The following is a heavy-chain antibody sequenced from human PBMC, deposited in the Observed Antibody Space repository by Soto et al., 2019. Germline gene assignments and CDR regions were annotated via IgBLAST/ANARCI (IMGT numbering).Heavy chain of an antibody. CDR3: ARAQYSSSWYKTDY. Sequence: TLSLTCTVSGGSISSGGYYWSWIRQHPGKGLEWIGYIYYSGSTYYNPSLKSRVTISVDASKNQFSLKLSSVTAADTAVYYCARAQYSSSWYKTDYWGQGTLVTVSS. D-gene: IGHD6-13*01. J-gene: IGHJ4*02. V-gene: IGHV4-31*03. CDR2: IYYSGST. CDR1: GGSISSGGYY.